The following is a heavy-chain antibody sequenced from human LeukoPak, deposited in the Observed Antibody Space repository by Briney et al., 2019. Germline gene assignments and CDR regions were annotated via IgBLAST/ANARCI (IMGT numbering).Heavy chain of an antibody. CDR3: AKSTSGYYRRFEH. CDR2: INDSGDTT. J-gene: IGHJ4*02. D-gene: IGHD3-22*01. Sequence: GVSLRLSCVDSASTFYTYARSWVRQAPGKGLEWVSAINDSGDTTYYSDSVKGRFTISRDISRNTIYLQMDSLRAEDSAIYYCAKSTSGYYRRFEHWGQGTLVAVAS. V-gene: IGHV3-23*01. CDR1: ASTFYTYA.